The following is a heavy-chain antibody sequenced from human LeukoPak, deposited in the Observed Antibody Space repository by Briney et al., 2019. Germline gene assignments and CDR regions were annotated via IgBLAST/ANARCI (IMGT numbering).Heavy chain of an antibody. V-gene: IGHV1-2*02. CDR1: GYTFTGYY. Sequence: ASVKVSCKASGYTFTGYYMHWVRQAPGQGLEWMGWINPNSGGTNYAQKFQGRVTMTRDTSISTACMELSRLRSDDTAVYYCARRYSIFGVVSLDYWGQGTLVTVSS. CDR2: INPNSGGT. CDR3: ARRYSIFGVVSLDY. J-gene: IGHJ4*02. D-gene: IGHD3-3*01.